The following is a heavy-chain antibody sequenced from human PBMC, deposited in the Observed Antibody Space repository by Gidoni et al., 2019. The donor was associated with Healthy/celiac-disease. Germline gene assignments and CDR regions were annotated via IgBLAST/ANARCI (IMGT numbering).Heavy chain of an antibody. CDR3: VRGAKYYFDY. J-gene: IGHJ4*02. V-gene: IGHV4-61*02. D-gene: IGHD3-10*01. CDR2: IYTSGST. Sequence: QVQLQESGPGLVKSSQTLSLTCTVSGGSISSGSYYWSWIRQPAGKGLEWIGRIYTSGSTNYNPSLKSRVTISVDTSKNQFSLKLSSVTAADTAVYYCVRGAKYYFDYWGQGTLVTVSS. CDR1: GGSISSGSYY.